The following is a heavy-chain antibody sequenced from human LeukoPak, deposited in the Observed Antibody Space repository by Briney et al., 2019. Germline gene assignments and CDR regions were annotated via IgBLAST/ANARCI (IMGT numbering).Heavy chain of an antibody. CDR1: GFTFSSYA. D-gene: IGHD3-22*01. CDR3: AKDRSSHYYDSSGFDY. CDR2: ISGSGGST. V-gene: IGHV3-23*01. Sequence: PGGSLRRSCAASGFTFSSYAMSWVRQAPGKVLEWVSAISGSGGSTYYADSVKGRFTISRDNSKNTLYLQMNSLRAEDTAVYYCAKDRSSHYYDSSGFDYWGQGTLVTVSS. J-gene: IGHJ4*02.